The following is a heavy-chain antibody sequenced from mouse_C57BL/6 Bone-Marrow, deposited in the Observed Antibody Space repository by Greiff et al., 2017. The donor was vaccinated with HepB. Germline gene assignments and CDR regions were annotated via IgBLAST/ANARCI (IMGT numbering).Heavy chain of an antibody. CDR3: ARDVYDLYYFDY. D-gene: IGHD2-3*01. Sequence: QVHVKQSGAELVRPGASVKLSCKASGYTFTDYYINWVKQRPGQGLEWIARIYPGSGNTYYNEKFKGKATLTAEKSSSTAYMQLSSLTSEDSAVYFCARDVYDLYYFDYWGQGTTLTVSS. CDR1: GYTFTDYY. CDR2: IYPGSGNT. V-gene: IGHV1-76*01. J-gene: IGHJ2*01.